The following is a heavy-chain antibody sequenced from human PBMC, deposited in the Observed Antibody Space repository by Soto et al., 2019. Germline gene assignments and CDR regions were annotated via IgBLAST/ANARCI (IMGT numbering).Heavy chain of an antibody. CDR2: ISSRSRSI. V-gene: IGHV3-21*01. D-gene: IGHD3-10*01. J-gene: IGHJ4*02. Sequence: PGGSLRLSCAASGFTFSSYSMHWVRQPPGKGLEWGSSISSRSRSIYYADSQKGRFTISRDNTKNSLYLQMNNLRAEDTAVYYWVRERGDYEGRDPFLFGQWGQGTPVTVPS. CDR3: VRERGDYEGRDPFLFGQ. CDR1: GFTFSSYS.